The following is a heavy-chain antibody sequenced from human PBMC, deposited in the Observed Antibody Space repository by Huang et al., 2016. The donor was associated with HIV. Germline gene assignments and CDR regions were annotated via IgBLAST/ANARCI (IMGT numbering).Heavy chain of an antibody. CDR3: ARPPSSVFRGSMSLLHH. Sequence: VQLVQSGADLKKPGASVRVSCKTSGYTFTEYYLHWVRQAPGQGLDWMGWINPYNGDTKDAPKFQGRVTLTRDTSIRTAYMELRGLRSDDAAIFFCARPPSSVFRGSMSLLHHWGQGTLVAVSS. D-gene: IGHD3-10*01. CDR1: GYTFTEYY. V-gene: IGHV1-2*02. CDR2: INPYNGDT. J-gene: IGHJ5*02.